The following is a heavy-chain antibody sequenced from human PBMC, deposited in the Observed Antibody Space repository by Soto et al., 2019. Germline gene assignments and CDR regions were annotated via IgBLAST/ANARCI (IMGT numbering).Heavy chain of an antibody. V-gene: IGHV3-23*01. Sequence: GGSLRLSCAASGFTFSSYALSWVRRAPGKGVVWVLAISGSGGSTYYADSVKGRFTISKDNSKNPLYLQMNSLRAEDTAVYYCAKPHITICGVPHPWDWFDPWGQGTLVTVSS. CDR3: AKPHITICGVPHPWDWFDP. CDR1: GFTFSSYA. CDR2: ISGSGGST. D-gene: IGHD3-3*01. J-gene: IGHJ5*02.